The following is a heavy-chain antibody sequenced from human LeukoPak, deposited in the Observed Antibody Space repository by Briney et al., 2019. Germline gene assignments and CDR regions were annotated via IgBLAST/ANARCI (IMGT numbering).Heavy chain of an antibody. V-gene: IGHV1-69*04. D-gene: IGHD3-22*01. CDR2: IIPILGIA. CDR1: GGTFSSYA. J-gene: IGHJ4*02. Sequence: SVKVSCKASGGTFSSYAISWVRQAPGQGLEWMGRIIPILGIANYAQKFQGRVTITADKSTSTAYMELSSLRSEDTAVYYCARSYYYDSSGYFFDYWGQGTLVTVSS. CDR3: ARSYYYDSSGYFFDY.